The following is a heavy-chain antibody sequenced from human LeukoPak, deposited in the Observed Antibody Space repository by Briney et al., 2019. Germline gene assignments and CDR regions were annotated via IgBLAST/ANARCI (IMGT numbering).Heavy chain of an antibody. CDR2: IYSGGST. CDR3: ARDEAGGFGELSLDY. D-gene: IGHD3-10*01. CDR1: GFTVSSNY. J-gene: IGHJ4*02. V-gene: IGHV3-53*05. Sequence: GGSLRLSCAVSGFTVSSNYMSWVRQAPGKGLEWVSVIYSGGSTYYADSVKGRFTISRDDSKNTLYLQKNSLRAEDTAVYYCARDEAGGFGELSLDYWGQGTLVTVSS.